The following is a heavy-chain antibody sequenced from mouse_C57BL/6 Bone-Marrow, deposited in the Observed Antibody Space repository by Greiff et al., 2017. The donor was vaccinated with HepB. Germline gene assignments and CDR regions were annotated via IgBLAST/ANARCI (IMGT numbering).Heavy chain of an antibody. Sequence: EVKLQESGAELVRPGASVKLSCTASGFNIKDYYMHWVKQRPEQGLEWIGWIDPENGDTEYAPKFKGKATITADTSSNTAYLQLSSLTSEDTAVYYCTTDYGRDYAMDYWGQGTSVTVSS. D-gene: IGHD1-1*01. CDR3: TTDYGRDYAMDY. CDR1: GFNIKDYY. J-gene: IGHJ4*01. CDR2: IDPENGDT. V-gene: IGHV14-4*01.